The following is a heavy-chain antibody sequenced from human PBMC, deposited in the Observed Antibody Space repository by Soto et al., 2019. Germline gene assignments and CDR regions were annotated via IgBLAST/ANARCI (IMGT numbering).Heavy chain of an antibody. CDR2: LWYDGNNK. CDR3: ARDDIPGIAVATYGMDV. Sequence: GSLRLSCAASGFTFSDYGMHWVRQAPGKGLEWVAVLWYDGNNKYYTDSVKGRFTISRDNSKSTLYLQMNSLRAEDTAVYYCARDDIPGIAVATYGMDVWGQGTTVTVSS. D-gene: IGHD6-19*01. J-gene: IGHJ6*02. CDR1: GFTFSDYG. V-gene: IGHV3-33*01.